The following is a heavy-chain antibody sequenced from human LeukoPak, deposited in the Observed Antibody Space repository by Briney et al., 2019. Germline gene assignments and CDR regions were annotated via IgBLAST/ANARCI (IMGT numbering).Heavy chain of an antibody. J-gene: IGHJ4*02. D-gene: IGHD4-23*01. CDR3: ASTVVTPFSD. CDR1: GFTFSSYG. V-gene: IGHV3-30*02. CDR2: IRYDGSNK. Sequence: GGSLRLSCAASGFTFSSYGMHWVSQAPGKGLEGVAVIRYDGSNKYYADSVKGRFTISRDNSKNTLYLQMNSLRAEDTAVYYCASTVVTPFSDWGQGTLVTVSS.